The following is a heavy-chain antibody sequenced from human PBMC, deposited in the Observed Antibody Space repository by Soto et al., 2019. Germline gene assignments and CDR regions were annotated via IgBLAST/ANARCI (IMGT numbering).Heavy chain of an antibody. CDR1: GFTFSDFA. D-gene: IGHD2-2*03. V-gene: IGHV3-23*01. CDR2: IYGGGNGP. CDR3: AKMEGMDPWAYSFDY. J-gene: IGHJ4*02. Sequence: EVQVLESGGGLVQPGGSLRLSCAAPGFTFSDFAMSWVRQAPGKGLEWVSRIYGGGNGPHYADSVKGRVTISRDTSKNTLYLQMNSLRAEDTAVYYCAKMEGMDPWAYSFDYWGQGTLVTVSS.